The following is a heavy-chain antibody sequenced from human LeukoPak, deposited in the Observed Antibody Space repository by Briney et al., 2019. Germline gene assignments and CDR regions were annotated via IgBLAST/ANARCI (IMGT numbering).Heavy chain of an antibody. Sequence: GGSLRLSCAASGFTFSSYGMHWVRQAPGKGLEWVAVISYDGSNKYYADSVKGRFTISRDNSKNTLYLQMNSLRAEDTAVYYCAKDLNAGQDYGDAGGYWGQGTLVAVSS. V-gene: IGHV3-30*18. CDR3: AKDLNAGQDYGDAGGY. CDR1: GFTFSSYG. D-gene: IGHD4-17*01. J-gene: IGHJ4*02. CDR2: ISYDGSNK.